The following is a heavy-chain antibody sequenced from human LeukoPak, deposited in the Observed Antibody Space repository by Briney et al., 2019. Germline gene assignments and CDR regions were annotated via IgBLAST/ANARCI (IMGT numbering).Heavy chain of an antibody. J-gene: IGHJ4*02. Sequence: PGGSLRLSCAASGFTFSSYDMTWVRQAPGKGLEWVSAISDSGDSTYYADSVKGRFTISRDNSKNTLYLQMNSLRAEDTAVYYCAKDSYGSGSYSPDYWGQGTLVTVSS. CDR2: ISDSGDST. D-gene: IGHD3-10*01. V-gene: IGHV3-23*01. CDR3: AKDSYGSGSYSPDY. CDR1: GFTFSSYD.